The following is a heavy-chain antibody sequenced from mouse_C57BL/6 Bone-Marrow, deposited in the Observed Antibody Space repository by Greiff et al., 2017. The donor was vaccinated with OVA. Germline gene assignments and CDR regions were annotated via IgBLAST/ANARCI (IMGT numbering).Heavy chain of an antibody. CDR1: GFTFSDYY. CDR2: ISSGGSYT. Sequence: EVKLVESGGGLVQPGGSLKLSCAASGFTFSDYYMYWVRQTPEKRLEWVATISSGGSYTYYPDSVKGRFTISRDNAKNTLYLQMSSLKSEDTAMYYCARLITTVVPYYFDYWGQGTTLTVSS. CDR3: ARLITTVVPYYFDY. J-gene: IGHJ2*01. V-gene: IGHV5-6*03. D-gene: IGHD1-1*01.